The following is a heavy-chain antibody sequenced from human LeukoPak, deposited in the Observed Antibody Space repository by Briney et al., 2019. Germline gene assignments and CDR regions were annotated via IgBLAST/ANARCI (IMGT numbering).Heavy chain of an antibody. CDR2: MNPNSGNT. CDR3: ARGRMAAAGIHY. J-gene: IGHJ4*02. V-gene: IGHV1-8*01. D-gene: IGHD6-13*01. CDR1: GYAFTSYD. Sequence: VKVSFKASGYAFTSYDINWVRPATGQGVEWRGWMNPNSGNTGYSEKFQGRVTITRNKYINTAYIDLSSLRSEDTAVYYCARGRMAAAGIHYWGQGTLVTVSS.